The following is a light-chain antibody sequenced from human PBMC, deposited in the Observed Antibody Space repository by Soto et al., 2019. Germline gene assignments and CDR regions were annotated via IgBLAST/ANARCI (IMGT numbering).Light chain of an antibody. CDR3: QSSDSSLSGYV. V-gene: IGLV1-40*01. Sequence: QSVLTQPPSVSGAPGQRVTISCTGSSSYIGAGYDVHWYQQLPGAAPKLLFYGNTNRPSGVPDRFSGSKSGTSASLAITGLQAEDEADYYCQSSDSSLSGYVFRTGTKVTVL. CDR1: SSYIGAGYD. J-gene: IGLJ1*01. CDR2: GNT.